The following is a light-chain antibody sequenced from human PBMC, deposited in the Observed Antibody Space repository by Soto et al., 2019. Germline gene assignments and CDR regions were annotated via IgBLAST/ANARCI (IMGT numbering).Light chain of an antibody. CDR1: QSVITK. V-gene: IGKV3-15*01. CDR3: QQYNRYSCT. J-gene: IGKJ1*01. CDR2: GAS. Sequence: IMYKSPGERATLSCRASQSVITKLAWYQQKPGKAPRLLIYGASTGATGIPARFSGSGSGTEFTLTLSSLQSEDFAAYYCQQYNRYSCTFAQGTMADI.